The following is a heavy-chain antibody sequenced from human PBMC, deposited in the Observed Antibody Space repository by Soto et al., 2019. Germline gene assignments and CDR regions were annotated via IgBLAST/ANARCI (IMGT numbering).Heavy chain of an antibody. D-gene: IGHD4-17*01. CDR2: ISPLKGRT. CDR3: AMDYGGRPEYFKH. J-gene: IGHJ1*01. Sequence: QVHLVQSGPDLKRPGASMKVSCKASGYTFTSYGISWVRQAPGQGLEWMAWISPLKGRTQYSQKAQGRVTLSTDTSSNTAYMEMTTLRVDDTAVYYCAMDYGGRPEYFKHWGQGTLVTVS. CDR1: GYTFTSYG. V-gene: IGHV1-18*04.